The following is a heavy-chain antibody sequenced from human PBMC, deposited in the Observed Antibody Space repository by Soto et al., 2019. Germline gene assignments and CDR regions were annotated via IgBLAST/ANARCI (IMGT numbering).Heavy chain of an antibody. CDR2: IYYSGST. D-gene: IGHD4-4*01. V-gene: IGHV4-59*08. CDR3: ARQQVVGRNDYSNYLDWFDP. Sequence: SETLSLTCTVSGGSISSYYWSWIRQPPGKGLEWIGYIYYSGSTNYNPSLKSRVTISVDTSKNQFSLKLSSVTAADTAVYYCARQQVVGRNDYSNYLDWFDPWGQGTLVTVSS. J-gene: IGHJ5*02. CDR1: GGSISSYY.